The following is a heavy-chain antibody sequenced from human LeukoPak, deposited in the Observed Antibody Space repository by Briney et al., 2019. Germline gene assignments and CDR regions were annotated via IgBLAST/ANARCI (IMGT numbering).Heavy chain of an antibody. CDR2: ISGSGGST. V-gene: IGHV3-23*01. J-gene: IGHJ4*02. D-gene: IGHD3-22*01. Sequence: PGGSLRLSCTTSKFNFNSYGMTWVRQAPGKGLEWVSSISGSGGSTQYAASVQGRFTISRDNSKNTLYLQMNSLRAEDTAVYYCAKKGYYDGSGYYMYYFDHWGQGTLVTVSS. CDR3: AKKGYYDGSGYYMYYFDH. CDR1: KFNFNSYG.